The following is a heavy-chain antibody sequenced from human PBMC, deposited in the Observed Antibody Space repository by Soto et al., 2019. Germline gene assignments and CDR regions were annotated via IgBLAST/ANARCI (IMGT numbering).Heavy chain of an antibody. Sequence: GSRRLSCAASGFTFSSYGMHWVRQAPGKGLEWVAXXXXXXXXXXXADSVKGRFTISRDNSKNTLYLQMNSLRAEDTAVYYCARSSFWPYYYYYGMDVWGQGTTVTVSS. D-gene: IGHD6-6*01. CDR2: XXXXXXXX. CDR1: GFTFSSYG. J-gene: IGHJ6*02. CDR3: ARSSFWPYYYYYGMDV. V-gene: IGHV3-30*03.